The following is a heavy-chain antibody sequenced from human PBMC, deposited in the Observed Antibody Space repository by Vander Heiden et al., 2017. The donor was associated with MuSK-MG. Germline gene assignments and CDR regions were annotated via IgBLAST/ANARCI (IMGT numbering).Heavy chain of an antibody. D-gene: IGHD3-10*01. V-gene: IGHV4-31*03. CDR2: IYYSGST. CDR3: RGHLRHDGGGFGELYDY. CDR1: GGSISSGGYY. J-gene: IGHJ4*02. Sequence: QVQLQESGPGLVKPSQTLSLTCTVSGGSISSGGYYWSWIRQHPGKGLDWIGDIYYSGSTYYNPSLKRRVTISVDTSKNQVSLKLSSVTAAETAVYYCRGHLRHDGGGFGELYDYWGQGTLVTVSS.